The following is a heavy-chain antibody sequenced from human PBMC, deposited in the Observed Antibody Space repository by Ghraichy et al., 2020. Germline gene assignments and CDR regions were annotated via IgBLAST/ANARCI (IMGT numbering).Heavy chain of an antibody. D-gene: IGHD5-24*01. J-gene: IGHJ4*02. V-gene: IGHV4-31*03. Sequence: SQTLSLTCTVSGGSISSGGYYWSWIRQHPGKGLEWIGYIYYSGSTYYNPSLKSRVTISVDTSKNQFSLKLSSVTAADTAVYYCARGGDGYGDYWGQGTLVTVSS. CDR2: IYYSGST. CDR3: ARGGDGYGDY. CDR1: GGSISSGGYY.